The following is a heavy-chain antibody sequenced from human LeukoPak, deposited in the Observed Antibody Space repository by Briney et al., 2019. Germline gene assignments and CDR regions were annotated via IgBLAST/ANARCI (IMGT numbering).Heavy chain of an antibody. CDR3: AKEFPTVTTTFYYYYYGMDV. CDR2: ISGSGGNT. J-gene: IGHJ6*02. D-gene: IGHD4-17*01. V-gene: IGHV3-23*01. Sequence: GGSLRLSCAASGFTFSSYAMSWVRQAPGKRLEWVSAISGSGGNTYYADSVKGRFTISRDNSKNTLYLQMNSLRAEDTAVYYCAKEFPTVTTTFYYYYYGMDVWGQGTTVTVSS. CDR1: GFTFSSYA.